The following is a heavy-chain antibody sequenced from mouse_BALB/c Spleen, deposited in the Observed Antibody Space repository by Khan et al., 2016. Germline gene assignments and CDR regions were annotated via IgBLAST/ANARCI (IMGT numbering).Heavy chain of an antibody. CDR2: IYPGDGDT. V-gene: IGHV1-87*01. CDR1: GYTFTSYW. Sequence: QVQLQQSGAELARPGASGKLSCKASGYTFTSYWMQWVKQRPGQGLEWIGAIYPGDGDTRYTQKFKGKATLTADKSSSTAYMQLSSLASEDSAVYYCASYYGSSYDYFDYWGQGTTLTVAS. D-gene: IGHD1-1*01. CDR3: ASYYGSSYDYFDY. J-gene: IGHJ2*01.